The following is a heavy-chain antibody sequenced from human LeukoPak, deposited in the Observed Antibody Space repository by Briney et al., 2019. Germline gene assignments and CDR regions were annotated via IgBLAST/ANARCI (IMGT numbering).Heavy chain of an antibody. D-gene: IGHD3-10*02. CDR2: ISSSGSTI. J-gene: IGHJ6*04. V-gene: IGHV3-48*03. Sequence: PGGSLRLSCTVSGFTLSSYEMTWFRQAPGKGVEWVSYISSSGSTIYYADSVKGRFTISRDNAKNSLYLQMNSLRAEDTAVYYCAELGITMIGGVWGKGTTVTISS. CDR1: GFTLSSYE. CDR3: AELGITMIGGV.